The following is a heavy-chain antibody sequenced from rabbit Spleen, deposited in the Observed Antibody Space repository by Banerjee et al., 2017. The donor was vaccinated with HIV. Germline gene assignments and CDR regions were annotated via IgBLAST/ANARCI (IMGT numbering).Heavy chain of an antibody. CDR1: GFSFSRYYY. V-gene: IGHV1S40*01. J-gene: IGHJ4*01. D-gene: IGHD2-1*01. CDR3: ARGYIGDGDSFSL. CDR2: IETTNWHT. Sequence: QSLEESWGDLVKPGASLTLTCTASGFSFSRYYYMCWVRQAPGKGLEWIGCIETTNWHTYYASWAKGRFSISKTSSTTVTLQMTSLTAADTATYFCARGYIGDGDSFSLWGPGTLVTVS.